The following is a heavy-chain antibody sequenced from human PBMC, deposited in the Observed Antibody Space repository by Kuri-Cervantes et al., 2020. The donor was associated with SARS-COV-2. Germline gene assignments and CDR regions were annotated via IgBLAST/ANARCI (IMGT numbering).Heavy chain of an antibody. D-gene: IGHD3-22*01. CDR1: GYTFSGYF. V-gene: IGHV1-2*02. CDR2: INPNNGDT. Sequence: ASVKVSCKSSGYTFSGYFIHWVRQAPGQGLEWMAWINPNNGDTRYAETFHGRVTVTRDTSISTVYLEMSRLRSDDTAVYYCARQSYDSSGYFPLNAFDLWGQGTMVTVSS. J-gene: IGHJ3*01. CDR3: ARQSYDSSGYFPLNAFDL.